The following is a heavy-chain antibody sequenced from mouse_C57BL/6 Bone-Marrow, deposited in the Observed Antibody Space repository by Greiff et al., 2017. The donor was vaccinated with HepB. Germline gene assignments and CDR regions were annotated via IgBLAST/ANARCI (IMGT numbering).Heavy chain of an antibody. J-gene: IGHJ1*03. CDR2: ISNGGGST. D-gene: IGHD1-1*01. Sequence: EVKLVESGGGLVQPGGSLKLSCAASGFTFSDYYMYWVRQTPEKRLEWVAYISNGGGSTYYPDTVKGRFTISSDNAKNTLYLQMSRLKSEDTAMYYCARLHYYYGSSYWYFDVWGTGTTVTVSS. CDR3: ARLHYYYGSSYWYFDV. CDR1: GFTFSDYY. V-gene: IGHV5-12*01.